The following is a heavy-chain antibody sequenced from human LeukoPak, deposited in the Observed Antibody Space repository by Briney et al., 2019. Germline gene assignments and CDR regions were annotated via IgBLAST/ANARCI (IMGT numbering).Heavy chain of an antibody. CDR3: AGDGGEPAAIWHWFDP. J-gene: IGHJ5*02. CDR2: IYYSGST. D-gene: IGHD2-2*02. V-gene: IGHV4-59*01. CDR1: GGSISSYH. Sequence: SETLSLTCTVSGGSISSYHWSWIRQPPGKGLEWIGYIYYSGSTNYNPSLKSRVTISVDTSKNQFSLKLSSVTAADTAVYYCAGDGGEPAAIWHWFDPWGQGTLVTVSS.